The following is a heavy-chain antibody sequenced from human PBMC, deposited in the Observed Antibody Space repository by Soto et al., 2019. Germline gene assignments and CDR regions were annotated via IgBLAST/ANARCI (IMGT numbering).Heavy chain of an antibody. Sequence: QVQLVESGGGVVQPGWSLRLSCAASGFTFSSYAMHWIRQAPGKGLEWVAIISFVGSNEYYADSVKGRFTISRDNSKNTLYLQVRSLRAEDTAVYYCAKTYYYDRSGYYQNWFDPWGQGTLVTVSS. J-gene: IGHJ5*02. CDR1: GFTFSSYA. CDR3: AKTYYYDRSGYYQNWFDP. CDR2: ISFVGSNE. V-gene: IGHV3-30-3*02. D-gene: IGHD3-22*01.